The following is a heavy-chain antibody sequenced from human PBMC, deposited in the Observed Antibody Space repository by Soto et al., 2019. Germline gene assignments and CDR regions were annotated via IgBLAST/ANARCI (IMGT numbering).Heavy chain of an antibody. D-gene: IGHD5-18*01. Sequence: SETLSLTCTVSGGSISSGGYYWSWIRQHPGKGLEWIGYIYYSGSTYYNPSLKSRVTISVDTSKNQFSLKLSSVTAADTAVYYCARVYRYGYGPDWYFDLWGRGTLVTVSS. CDR1: GGSISSGGYY. CDR3: ARVYRYGYGPDWYFDL. CDR2: IYYSGST. V-gene: IGHV4-31*03. J-gene: IGHJ2*01.